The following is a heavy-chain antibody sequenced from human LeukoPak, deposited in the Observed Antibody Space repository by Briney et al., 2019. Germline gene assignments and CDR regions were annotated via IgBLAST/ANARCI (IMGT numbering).Heavy chain of an antibody. CDR2: IRYDGSNK. CDR3: ASDPSWADDAFDM. D-gene: IGHD7-27*01. J-gene: IGHJ3*02. V-gene: IGHV3-30*02. Sequence: PGGSLRLSCAASGFTFSSYGMHWVRQAPGKGLEWVAFIRYDGSNKYYADSVKGRFTISRDNAKNSLYLQMNSLRAEDTAVYYCASDPSWADDAFDMWGQGTMVTVSS. CDR1: GFTFSSYG.